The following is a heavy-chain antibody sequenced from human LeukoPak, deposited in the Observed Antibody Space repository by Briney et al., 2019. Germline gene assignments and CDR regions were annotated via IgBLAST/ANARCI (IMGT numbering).Heavy chain of an antibody. D-gene: IGHD3-3*01. Sequence: SETLSLTCTVSGGSISSGDYYWSWSRQPPGKGLEWIGYIYYSGSTYYNPSLKSRVTISVDTSKNQFSLKLSSVTAADTAVYYCARGRVVYTIFGVVTPPDCWGQGTLVTVSS. V-gene: IGHV4-30-4*01. CDR3: ARGRVVYTIFGVVTPPDC. CDR2: IYYSGST. J-gene: IGHJ4*02. CDR1: GGSISSGDYY.